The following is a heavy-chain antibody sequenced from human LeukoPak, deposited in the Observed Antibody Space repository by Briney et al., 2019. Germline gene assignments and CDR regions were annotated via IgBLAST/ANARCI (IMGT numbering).Heavy chain of an antibody. Sequence: SETLSLTCAVYGGSFSSYYWSWIRQPPGKGLEWIGEINHSGSTKYNPSLKSRVTISVDTSKNQFSLKVSSVTAADTAVYYCARDEHIYGSFDYWGQGTLVTVSS. CDR1: GGSFSSYY. V-gene: IGHV4-34*01. CDR3: ARDEHIYGSFDY. J-gene: IGHJ4*02. CDR2: INHSGST. D-gene: IGHD5-18*01.